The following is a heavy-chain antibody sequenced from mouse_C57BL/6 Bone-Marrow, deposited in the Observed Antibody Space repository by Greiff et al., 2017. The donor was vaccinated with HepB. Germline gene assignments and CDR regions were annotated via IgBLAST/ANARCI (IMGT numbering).Heavy chain of an antibody. V-gene: IGHV12-3*01. CDR3: AGDRSNYLYFDY. Sequence: VQLVESGPGLVKPSQSLFLTCSITGFPITSGYYWIWIRQSPGKPLEWMGYITHSGETFYNPSLQSPISITRETSKNQFFLQLNSVTTEDTAMYYCAGDRSNYLYFDYWGQGTTLTVSS. D-gene: IGHD2-5*01. J-gene: IGHJ2*01. CDR2: ITHSGET. CDR1: GFPITSGYY.